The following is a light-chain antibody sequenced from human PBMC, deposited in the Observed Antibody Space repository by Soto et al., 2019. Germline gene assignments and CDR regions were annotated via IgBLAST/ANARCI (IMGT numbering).Light chain of an antibody. J-gene: IGLJ2*01. CDR3: CDGV. V-gene: IGLV2-23*01. Sequence: QSALTQPASVSGSPGQSITISCTGTSSDVGSYNLVSWYQQHPGKAPKLMIYEGSKRPSGVSNRFSGSKSGNTASLTISGLQAEDEADYCCCDGVFGGGTKVTVL. CDR1: SSDVGSYNL. CDR2: EGS.